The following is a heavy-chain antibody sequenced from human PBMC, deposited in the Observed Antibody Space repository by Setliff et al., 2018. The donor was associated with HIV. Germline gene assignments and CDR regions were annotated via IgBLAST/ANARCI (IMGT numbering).Heavy chain of an antibody. V-gene: IGHV4-59*12. CDR3: ARNLEDSSGWSTGYYFDY. CDR2: INHSDT. Sequence: PSQTLSLTCTVSSGSISTYYWSWIRQPPGKGLEWIGEINHSDTNYNPSLKSRVTISVDTSKNQFSLKLSSVTAADTAVYYCARNLEDSSGWSTGYYFDYWGQGTLVTVSS. CDR1: SGSISTYY. J-gene: IGHJ4*02. D-gene: IGHD6-19*01.